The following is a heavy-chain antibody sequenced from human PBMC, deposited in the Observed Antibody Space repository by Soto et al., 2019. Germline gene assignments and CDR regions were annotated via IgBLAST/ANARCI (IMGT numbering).Heavy chain of an antibody. V-gene: IGHV3-30-3*01. CDR1: GFTFSSYA. CDR3: ARLTSGDTAMVPFGD. CDR2: ISYDGSNK. D-gene: IGHD5-18*01. Sequence: HPGGSLRLSCAASGFTFSSYAMHWVRQAPGKGLEWVAVISYDGSNKYYADSVKGRFTISRDNSKNTLYLQMNSPRAEDTAVYYCARLTSGDTAMVPFGDWGQGTLVTVSS. J-gene: IGHJ4*02.